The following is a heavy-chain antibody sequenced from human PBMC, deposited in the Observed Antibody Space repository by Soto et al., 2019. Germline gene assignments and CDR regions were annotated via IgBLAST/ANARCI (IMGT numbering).Heavy chain of an antibody. CDR3: TREIAAAHSVSYYYYYGMDV. J-gene: IGHJ6*02. Sequence: GGSLRLSCTASGFTFGDYAMSWVRQAPGKGLEWVGFIRSKAYGGTTEYAASVKGRFTNSRDDSKSIAYLQMNSLKTEDTAVYYCTREIAAAHSVSYYYYYGMDVWGQGTTVTVSS. CDR2: IRSKAYGGTT. V-gene: IGHV3-49*04. CDR1: GFTFGDYA. D-gene: IGHD6-6*01.